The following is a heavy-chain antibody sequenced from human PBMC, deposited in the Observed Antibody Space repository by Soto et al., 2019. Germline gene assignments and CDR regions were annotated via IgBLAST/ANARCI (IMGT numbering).Heavy chain of an antibody. CDR2: INHSGST. D-gene: IGHD3-10*01. Sequence: SETLSLTCAVYGGSFSGYYWSWIRQPPGKGLEWIGEINHSGSTNYNPSLKSRVTISVDTSKNQFSLKLSSVTAADTAVYYCARAASMVRGVTHLGKYYYYMDVWGKGTTVTVSS. CDR1: GGSFSGYY. V-gene: IGHV4-34*01. CDR3: ARAASMVRGVTHLGKYYYYMDV. J-gene: IGHJ6*03.